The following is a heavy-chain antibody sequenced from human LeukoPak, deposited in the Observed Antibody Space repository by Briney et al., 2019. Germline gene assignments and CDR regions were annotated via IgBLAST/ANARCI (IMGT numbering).Heavy chain of an antibody. CDR1: GGSISNYY. D-gene: IGHD2-2*01. CDR2: IYTSGST. Sequence: SETLSLTCTVSGGSISNYYWSWIRQPPGKGLEWIGYIYTSGSTNYNPSLKSRVTISVDTSKHQFSLKLSSVTAADTAVYYCARGEVLVVVPAALIAGTTGDAFDIWGQGTMVTVSS. J-gene: IGHJ3*02. V-gene: IGHV4-4*09. CDR3: ARGEVLVVVPAALIAGTTGDAFDI.